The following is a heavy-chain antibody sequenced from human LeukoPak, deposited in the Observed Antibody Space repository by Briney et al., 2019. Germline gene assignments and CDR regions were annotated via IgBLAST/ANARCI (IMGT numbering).Heavy chain of an antibody. D-gene: IGHD2-15*01. Sequence: SGPTLLKPPRTLTLTYTFSGLSLSTSGVGVGWIRQPPGKALEWLALIYWDDDKRYIPSLKSRLTITKDAVKDHVGLTMTTMDPLDTATYYCAHGDVVDLFDYWGQGTLVTVSS. V-gene: IGHV2-5*02. CDR1: GLSLSTSGVG. CDR2: IYWDDDK. CDR3: AHGDVVDLFDY. J-gene: IGHJ4*02.